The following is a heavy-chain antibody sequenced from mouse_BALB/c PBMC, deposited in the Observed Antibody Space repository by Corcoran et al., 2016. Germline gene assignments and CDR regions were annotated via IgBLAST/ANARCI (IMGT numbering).Heavy chain of an antibody. Sequence: EVQLQQSGAELVKPGASVKLSCTASGFNIKDTYMHWVKQRPEQGLEWIGRIDPANGNTKYDPKFQGKATITADTSSNTAYLQLSSLTSEATAVYYCARLDWYFDGCGAGTTVTASS. CDR2: IDPANGNT. J-gene: IGHJ1*01. CDR1: GFNIKDTY. CDR3: ARLDWYFDG. V-gene: IGHV14-3*02.